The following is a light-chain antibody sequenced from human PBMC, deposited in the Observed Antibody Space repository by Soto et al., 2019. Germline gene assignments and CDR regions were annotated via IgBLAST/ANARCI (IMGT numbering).Light chain of an antibody. CDR3: QQYGSSPPT. CDR1: QSVTSSY. CDR2: GAS. V-gene: IGKV3-20*01. Sequence: PGERATLSCRASQSVTSSYLAWYQQKPGQAPRLLIYGASSRATGIPDRFSGSGSGTDFTLTISRLEPEDFAVYYCQQYGSSPPTFGQGTKVEIK. J-gene: IGKJ1*01.